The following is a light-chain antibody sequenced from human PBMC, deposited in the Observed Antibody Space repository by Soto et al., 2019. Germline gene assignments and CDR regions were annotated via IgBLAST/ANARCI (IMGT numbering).Light chain of an antibody. Sequence: EVVMRQSPATLSVSPGEGATLSCRASQGIGDTLAWYQHKPGQTPRLLIYDTSTRATGVPTRFSGSGSGTDFTLTISRLEPEDFAVYYCKHYGTSPGTFGQGTRLEIK. V-gene: IGKV3-15*01. CDR2: DTS. J-gene: IGKJ5*01. CDR1: QGIGDT. CDR3: KHYGTSPGT.